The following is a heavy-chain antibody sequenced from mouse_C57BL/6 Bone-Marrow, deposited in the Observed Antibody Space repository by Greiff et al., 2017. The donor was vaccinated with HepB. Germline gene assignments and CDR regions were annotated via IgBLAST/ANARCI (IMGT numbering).Heavy chain of an antibody. CDR1: GFTFSDYG. J-gene: IGHJ4*01. Sequence: EVKLEESGGGLVQPGGSLKLSCAASGFTFSDYGMAWVRQAPRKGPEWVAFISNLAYSIYYADTVTGRFTISRENAKNTLYLEMSSLRSEDTAMYYCARTTVGDYYAMDYWGQGTSVTVSS. D-gene: IGHD1-1*01. CDR3: ARTTVGDYYAMDY. V-gene: IGHV5-15*04. CDR2: ISNLAYSI.